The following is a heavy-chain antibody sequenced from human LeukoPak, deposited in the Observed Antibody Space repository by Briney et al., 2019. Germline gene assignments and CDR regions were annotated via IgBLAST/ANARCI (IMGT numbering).Heavy chain of an antibody. Sequence: GGSLRLSCAASGFTFDDYAMHWVRQAPGKGLEWVSGISWNSGSIGYADSVKGRFIISRDNAKNSLYLQMNSLRAEDTAVYYCASWEYGDYKTALYYYYMDVWGKGTTVTVSS. CDR1: GFTFDDYA. CDR3: ASWEYGDYKTALYYYYMDV. D-gene: IGHD4-17*01. V-gene: IGHV3-9*01. J-gene: IGHJ6*03. CDR2: ISWNSGSI.